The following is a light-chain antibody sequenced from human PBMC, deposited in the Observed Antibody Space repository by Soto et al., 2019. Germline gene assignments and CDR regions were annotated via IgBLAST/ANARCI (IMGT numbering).Light chain of an antibody. Sequence: QSVLTQPASVSGSPGQSIAISCTGTSSDVGGYNFVSWYQQHPGKAPKLMIYDVSNRPSGVSDRFSGSKSGNTASLTTFGLQAEDEADYYCSSYTSSSTYVFGTGTKVTV. CDR3: SSYTSSSTYV. CDR2: DVS. J-gene: IGLJ1*01. CDR1: SSDVGGYNF. V-gene: IGLV2-14*03.